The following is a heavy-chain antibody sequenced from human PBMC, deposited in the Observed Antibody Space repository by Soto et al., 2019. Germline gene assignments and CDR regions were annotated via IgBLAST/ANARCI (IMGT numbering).Heavy chain of an antibody. V-gene: IGHV4-30-2*01. D-gene: IGHD2-21*01. CDR3: ARDGGDGYNWAFDY. CDR1: GGSISSGGYS. Sequence: QLQLQESGSGLVKPSQTLSLTCAVSGGSISSGGYSWSWIRQPPGKGLEWIGYIYHSGSTYYNPSLKSRVTXXVXRXXNQFSLKLSSVTAADTAVYYCARDGGDGYNWAFDYWGQGTLVTVSS. CDR2: IYHSGST. J-gene: IGHJ4*02.